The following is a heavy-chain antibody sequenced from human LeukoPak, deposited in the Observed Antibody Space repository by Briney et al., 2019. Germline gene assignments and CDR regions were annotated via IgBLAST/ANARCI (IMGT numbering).Heavy chain of an antibody. CDR2: ISYDGSNK. J-gene: IGHJ4*02. D-gene: IGHD5-18*01. CDR1: GFTFSSYA. Sequence: QPGGSLRLSRAASGFTFSSYAMHWVRQAPGKGLEWVAVISYDGSNKYYADSVKGRFTISRDNSKNTLYLQMNSLRAEDTAVYYCAKDLATAMVFNSWGQGTLVTVSS. CDR3: AKDLATAMVFNS. V-gene: IGHV3-30-3*01.